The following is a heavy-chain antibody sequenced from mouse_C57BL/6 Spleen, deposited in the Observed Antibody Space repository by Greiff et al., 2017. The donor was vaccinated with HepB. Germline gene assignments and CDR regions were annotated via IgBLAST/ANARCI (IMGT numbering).Heavy chain of an antibody. J-gene: IGHJ3*01. D-gene: IGHD2-4*01. Sequence: VQLQESGPELVKPGASVKISCKASGYAFSSSWMNWVKQRPGKGLEWIGRIYPGDGDTNYNGKFKGKATLTADKSSSTAYMQLSSLTSEDSAVYFCATYEYEGAYWGQGTLVTVSA. CDR3: ATYEYEGAY. V-gene: IGHV1-82*01. CDR2: IYPGDGDT. CDR1: GYAFSSSW.